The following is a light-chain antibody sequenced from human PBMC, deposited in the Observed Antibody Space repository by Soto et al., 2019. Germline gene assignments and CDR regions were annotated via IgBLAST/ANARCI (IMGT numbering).Light chain of an antibody. CDR3: QQFNNWPPWR. V-gene: IGKV3D-20*02. CDR2: DAS. J-gene: IGKJ1*01. CDR1: QSVSSSY. Sequence: EIVLTQSPGTLSLSPGERATLSCRASQSVSSSYLAWYQQKPGLAPRLLIYDASSRATGIPARFSGSGSGTDCTRTSSRLEPEYFAVYYCQQFNNWPPWRFGQGTKVDIK.